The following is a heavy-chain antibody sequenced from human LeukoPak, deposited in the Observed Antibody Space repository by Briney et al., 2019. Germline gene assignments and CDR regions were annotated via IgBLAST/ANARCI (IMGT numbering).Heavy chain of an antibody. CDR1: GFTFSGHW. D-gene: IGHD1-14*01. Sequence: GGSMRLSCAASGFTFSGHWMSWVRQAPGKGLEWVANINQGGSDKYYVDSVKGRFTISRDNANNLLYLQMNSLRGEDTAVYYCTRDRSRAEDDWGQGTLVTVSS. J-gene: IGHJ4*02. V-gene: IGHV3-7*01. CDR2: INQGGSDK. CDR3: TRDRSRAEDD.